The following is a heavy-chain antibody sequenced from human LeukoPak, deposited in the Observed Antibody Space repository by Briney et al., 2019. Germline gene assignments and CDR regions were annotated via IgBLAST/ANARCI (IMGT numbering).Heavy chain of an antibody. CDR1: DGAVKNYY. Sequence: PSETLSLTCSVSDGAVKNYYWTWIRQLPGQGLEWIGNFLYSGTTTYRASLDSRLIISVDNSKNTVSLRLFSVTAADTAVYYCATLVYSGSRYHFDTWGQGTLVTVPS. D-gene: IGHD1-26*01. CDR2: FLYSGTT. V-gene: IGHV4-59*02. J-gene: IGHJ4*02. CDR3: ATLVYSGSRYHFDT.